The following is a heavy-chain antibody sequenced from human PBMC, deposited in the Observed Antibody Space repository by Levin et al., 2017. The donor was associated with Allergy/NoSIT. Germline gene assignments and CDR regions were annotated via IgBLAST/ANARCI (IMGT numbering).Heavy chain of an antibody. J-gene: IGHJ4*02. CDR3: ARQCYDILTGYYNFDD. V-gene: IGHV4-39*01. D-gene: IGHD3-9*01. CDR1: GGSISSSISY. Sequence: SCTVSGGSISSSISYWGWIRQAPGKGLEWIGSIYNSGSTYYNPSLKSRVTTSVDTSKNQFSLKLSPVTAADSAVYYCARQCYDILTGYYNFDDWGQGTLVTVSS. CDR2: IYNSGST.